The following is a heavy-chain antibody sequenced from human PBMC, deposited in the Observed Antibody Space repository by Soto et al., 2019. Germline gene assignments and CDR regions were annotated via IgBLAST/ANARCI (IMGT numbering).Heavy chain of an antibody. Sequence: QMQLVQSGPEVKKPGTSVKVSCKASGFTFTSSAVQWVRQARGQRLEWIGWIVVGSGNTNYAQKFQERVTITRDMSTSTAYMELSSLRSEDTAVYYCAALRMTTVTTNVYWGQGTLVTVSS. V-gene: IGHV1-58*01. D-gene: IGHD4-4*01. CDR3: AALRMTTVTTNVY. CDR2: IVVGSGNT. J-gene: IGHJ4*02. CDR1: GFTFTSSA.